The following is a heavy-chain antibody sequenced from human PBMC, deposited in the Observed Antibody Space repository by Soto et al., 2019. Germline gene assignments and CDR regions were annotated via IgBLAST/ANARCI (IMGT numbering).Heavy chain of an antibody. D-gene: IGHD3-22*01. CDR2: ISYSGNS. J-gene: IGHJ4*02. CDR3: ARAHTYYYDSASYSKQSFYFDF. Sequence: SETLSLTCSVSGGSITSAGYYWNWIRHFPGGGLEWVGYISYSGNSYYNPSLESRVTVSIDTSESQFSLKVTSMTAADTAVYFCARAHTYYYDSASYSKQSFYFDFWGQGTLVTVSS. V-gene: IGHV4-31*02. CDR1: GGSITSAGYY.